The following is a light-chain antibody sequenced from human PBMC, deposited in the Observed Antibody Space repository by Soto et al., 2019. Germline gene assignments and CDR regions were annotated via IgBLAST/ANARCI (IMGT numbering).Light chain of an antibody. J-gene: IGKJ4*02. CDR1: QDISDY. V-gene: IGKV1-9*01. CDR3: QQLNSYPLT. CDR2: AAS. Sequence: DIQLTQSPYFLSASVGDRVTITCRARQDISDYLAWYQQRPGKAPKLLIYAASTLQSGVPSRFSGSGSGTEFPLTISSLQPEDFATYSCQQLNSYPLTFGGGTKVEIK.